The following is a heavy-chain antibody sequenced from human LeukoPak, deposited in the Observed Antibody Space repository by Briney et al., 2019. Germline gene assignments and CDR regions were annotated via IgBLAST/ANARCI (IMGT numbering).Heavy chain of an antibody. Sequence: ASVKVSCKASGGTFSSYTISWVRQAPGQGLEWMGRIIPILGIANYAQKFQGRVTITADKSTSTAYMELSSLRSEDTAVYYCASDRGEKFIVGATSLDYWGQGTLVTVSS. J-gene: IGHJ4*02. CDR3: ASDRGEKFIVGATSLDY. D-gene: IGHD1-26*01. CDR2: IIPILGIA. CDR1: GGTFSSYT. V-gene: IGHV1-69*02.